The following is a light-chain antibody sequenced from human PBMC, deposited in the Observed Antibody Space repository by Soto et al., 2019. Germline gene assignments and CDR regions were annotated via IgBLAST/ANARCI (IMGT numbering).Light chain of an antibody. CDR3: QQYNWQFT. Sequence: DIVMTQSPATLSVSPGERATLSCRASQSVGSDLAWYQQKPGQAPRLLIFDASTKATGVPPRFSGSGSGTEFTLTITSLQSVDLALYYCQQYNWQFTLGGGTKVDIK. CDR2: DAS. V-gene: IGKV3-15*01. J-gene: IGKJ4*01. CDR1: QSVGSD.